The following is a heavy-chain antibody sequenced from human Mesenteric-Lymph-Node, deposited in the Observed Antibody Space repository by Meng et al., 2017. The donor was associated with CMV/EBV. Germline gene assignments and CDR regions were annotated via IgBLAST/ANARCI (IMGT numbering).Heavy chain of an antibody. Sequence: ASVKVSCKASGYTFTSYGISWVRQAPGQGLEWMGWINPDSGGTNYAQKFQGRVSMTRDTSVSTAYMELSRLTSDDTAVYYCAKFYFDSGAYYSDYWGQGTLVTVSS. D-gene: IGHD3-22*01. CDR3: AKFYFDSGAYYSDY. CDR2: INPDSGGT. CDR1: GYTFTSYG. J-gene: IGHJ4*02. V-gene: IGHV1-2*02.